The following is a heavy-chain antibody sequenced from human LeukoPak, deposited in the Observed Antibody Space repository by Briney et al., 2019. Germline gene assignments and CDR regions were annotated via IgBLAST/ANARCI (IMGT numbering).Heavy chain of an antibody. CDR3: ARVLYGGLAYYYYYMDV. J-gene: IGHJ6*03. CDR2: IYYSGST. CDR1: GGSISSHY. D-gene: IGHD4-23*01. Sequence: SETLSLTCTVSGGSISSHYRSWIRQPPGKGLEWIGYIYYSGSTNYNPSLKSRVTISVDTSKNQFSLKLSSVTAADTAVYYCARVLYGGLAYYYYYMDVWGKGTTVTVSS. V-gene: IGHV4-59*11.